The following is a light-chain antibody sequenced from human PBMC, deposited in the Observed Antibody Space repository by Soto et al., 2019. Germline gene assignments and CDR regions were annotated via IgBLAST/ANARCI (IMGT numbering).Light chain of an antibody. Sequence: QSALTHPASVAGSPGQSITISGTGTSSDVGGYNYVSWYQQHTGKAPKLMSYDGRNRPSGVSNRFSGSKSGNTASLTISGLQAQDEDYYSSSPYTSSTDVFGTGTKVTV. CDR3: SPYTSSTDV. J-gene: IGLJ1*01. CDR2: DGR. V-gene: IGLV2-14*01. CDR1: SSDVGGYNY.